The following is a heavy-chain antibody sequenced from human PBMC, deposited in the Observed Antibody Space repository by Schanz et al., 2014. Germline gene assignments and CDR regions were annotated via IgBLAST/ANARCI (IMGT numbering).Heavy chain of an antibody. CDR3: ARHGPLAGIPLDY. CDR2: VFYTGTT. J-gene: IGHJ4*02. Sequence: QLQLQESGPGLVKPSETLSLICSVSGGSINSNSYYWGWIRQPPGKGLEWIGNVFYTGTTYTNPSLRGPLTLSGDTSNNQFSLKLTEVTAADTAVYFCARHGPLAGIPLDYWGRGTLVTVSS. V-gene: IGHV4-39*01. CDR1: GGSINSNSYY. D-gene: IGHD6-19*01.